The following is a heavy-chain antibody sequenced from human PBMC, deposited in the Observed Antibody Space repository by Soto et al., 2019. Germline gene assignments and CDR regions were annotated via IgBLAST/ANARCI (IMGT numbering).Heavy chain of an antibody. CDR2: LIGSGAFT. J-gene: IGHJ6*02. Sequence: EVQLLQSGGGLVQPGGSLRLSCAASGFTFSNYAMNWVRQAPGKGLEWVSGLIGSGAFTYYADSIKGRFTISRDNSKNTLYLQINSLRADDTAVYYCAKAGAGTAGGNYFRYDMDVWGQGTTVTVSS. V-gene: IGHV3-23*01. D-gene: IGHD3-16*01. CDR1: GFTFSNYA. CDR3: AKAGAGTAGGNYFRYDMDV.